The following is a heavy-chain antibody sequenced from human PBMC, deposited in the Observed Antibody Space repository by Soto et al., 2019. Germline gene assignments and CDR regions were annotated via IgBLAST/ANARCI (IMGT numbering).Heavy chain of an antibody. CDR3: AKDREAAMASDAFDI. V-gene: IGHV3-23*01. D-gene: IGHD5-18*01. Sequence: AISGSGGSTYYADSVKGRFTISRDNSKNTLYLQMNSLRAEDTAVYYCAKDREAAMASDAFDIWGQGTMVTVSS. CDR2: ISGSGGST. J-gene: IGHJ3*02.